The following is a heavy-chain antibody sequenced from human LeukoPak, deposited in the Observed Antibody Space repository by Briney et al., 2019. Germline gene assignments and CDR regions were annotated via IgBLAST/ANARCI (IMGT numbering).Heavy chain of an antibody. Sequence: GGSLRLSCAASGFTFSSYAMSWVRQAPGQGLEWVSAISGSGGSTYYADSVKGRFTISRDNSKNTLYLQMNSLRAEDTAVYYCAQDYYGDYNFDYWGQGTLVTVSS. V-gene: IGHV3-23*01. J-gene: IGHJ4*02. CDR2: ISGSGGST. D-gene: IGHD4-17*01. CDR1: GFTFSSYA. CDR3: AQDYYGDYNFDY.